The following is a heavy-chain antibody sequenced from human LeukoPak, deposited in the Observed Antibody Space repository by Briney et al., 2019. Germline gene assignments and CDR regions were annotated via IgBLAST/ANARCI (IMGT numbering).Heavy chain of an antibody. CDR1: GGSISSYY. J-gene: IGHJ4*02. CDR2: IYYSGST. V-gene: IGHV4-59*01. D-gene: IGHD5-12*01. CDR3: ARHRSDIVATDYLDY. Sequence: SETLSLTCTVSGGSISSYYWSWIRQPPGKGLEWIGYIYYSGSTNYNPSLTSLVTISVDMSKNQFSLKRSSVTAADTAVYYCARHRSDIVATDYLDYWGQGTLVSVS.